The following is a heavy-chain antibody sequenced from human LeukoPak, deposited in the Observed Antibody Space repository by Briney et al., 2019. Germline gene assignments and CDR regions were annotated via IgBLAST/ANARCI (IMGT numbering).Heavy chain of an antibody. D-gene: IGHD2-2*01. CDR2: ISYDGSNK. CDR1: GFTFSSYA. V-gene: IGHV3-30-3*01. CDR3: ARVFLSGVPAALYFDY. J-gene: IGHJ4*02. Sequence: GGSLRLSCAASGFTFSSYAMHWVRQAPGKGLEWVAVISYDGSNKYYADSVKGRFTISRDNSKNTLYLQMNSLRAEDTAVYYCARVFLSGVPAALYFDYWGQGTLVTASS.